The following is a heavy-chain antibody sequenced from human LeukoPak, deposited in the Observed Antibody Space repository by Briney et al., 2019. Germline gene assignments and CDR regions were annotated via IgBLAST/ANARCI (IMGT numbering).Heavy chain of an antibody. CDR2: IYYSGST. V-gene: IGHV4-39*01. D-gene: IGHD6-19*01. Sequence: SQTLSLTCTVSGGSISSSSYYWGWIRQPPGKGLEWIGSIYYSGSTDYNPSLKSRVTISVDTSKNQFALKLSSVTATDTAVYYCTLDRAVAGGSYFDYWGQGTLVTVTS. CDR3: TLDRAVAGGSYFDY. CDR1: GGSISSSSYY. J-gene: IGHJ4*02.